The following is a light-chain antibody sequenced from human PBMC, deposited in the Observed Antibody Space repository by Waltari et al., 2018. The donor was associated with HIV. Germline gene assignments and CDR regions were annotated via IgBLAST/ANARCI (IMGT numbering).Light chain of an antibody. Sequence: QSVLTQPPSASGTPGQRVTISCSGGSSNIGSNTVNWYQQHTGTAPQLLIYSNNPPPSGVPDRFSGSKSGTSASLAISGLQSEDEADYYCAAWDDSLNGPNWVFGGGTKLTVL. V-gene: IGLV1-44*01. J-gene: IGLJ3*02. CDR1: SSNIGSNT. CDR2: SNN. CDR3: AAWDDSLNGPNWV.